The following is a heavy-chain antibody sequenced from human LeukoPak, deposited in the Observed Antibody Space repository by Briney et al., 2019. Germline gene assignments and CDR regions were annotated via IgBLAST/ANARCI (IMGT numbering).Heavy chain of an antibody. Sequence: GGSLRLSCSASGFTFSSYAMHWVRQAPGKGLEYVSVISSNGGSTYYADSVMGRSTISRDKSNNTLYLLMNSLRAEGTAVYYCATGGRSGVAFESWGQGTLVTVSS. CDR2: ISSNGGST. J-gene: IGHJ4*02. CDR1: GFTFSSYA. CDR3: ATGGRSGVAFES. D-gene: IGHD2-15*01. V-gene: IGHV3-64*04.